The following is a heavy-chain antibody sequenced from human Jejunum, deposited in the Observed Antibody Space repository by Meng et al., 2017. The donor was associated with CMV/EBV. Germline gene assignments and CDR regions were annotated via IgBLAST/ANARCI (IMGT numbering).Heavy chain of an antibody. V-gene: IGHV3-48*03. J-gene: IGHJ4*02. CDR1: GFTFSSYE. D-gene: IGHD2/OR15-2a*01. CDR3: VRGGPSATLKYFDY. Sequence: SGFTFSSYEMNWVRQIPGKGLEWISYISASTTAIYYADSVKGRFTISRDNVKNSLYLLMESLRADDTAIYYCVRGGPSATLKYFDYWGQGALVTVSS. CDR2: ISASTTAI.